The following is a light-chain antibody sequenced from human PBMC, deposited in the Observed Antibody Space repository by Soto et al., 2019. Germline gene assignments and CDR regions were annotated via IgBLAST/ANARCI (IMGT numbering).Light chain of an antibody. Sequence: VLTQSPATLSLSPGERATLYFSASQSVISYLASYQQKPGQAPRLLISDVSNRAPGIPVRFSGSGFGTDFTLTITRLEPEDSAVYFCEQYTGPPTTFGQGTRLEIK. V-gene: IGKV3-11*01. CDR2: DVS. CDR3: EQYTGPPTT. J-gene: IGKJ5*01. CDR1: QSVISY.